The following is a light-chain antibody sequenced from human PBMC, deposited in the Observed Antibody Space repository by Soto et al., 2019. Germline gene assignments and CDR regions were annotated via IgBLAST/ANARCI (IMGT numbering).Light chain of an antibody. CDR2: DAS. CDR1: QSVSNS. CDR3: QQRSNWPAWT. V-gene: IGKV3-11*01. Sequence: EIVLTQAPATLSLSPGERATLSCRASQSVSNSLAWYQQKPGLAPRLLIFDASNRAAGSPARFRGSGSGTDFTLTISSLEPEDFAVYYCQQRSNWPAWTFGQGTKV. J-gene: IGKJ1*01.